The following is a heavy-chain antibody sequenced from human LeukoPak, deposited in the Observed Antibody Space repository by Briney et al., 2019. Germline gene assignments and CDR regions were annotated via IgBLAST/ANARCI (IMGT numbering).Heavy chain of an antibody. V-gene: IGHV4-39*01. Sequence: SETLSLTCTVSGGSVISSSDLWVWIRQPPGKGLEWIGAIYYSGSTYYHPSLKSRINISIDTSKNQFFLRVTSVTAADSAVYYCARYYGSGSKTVRAIDYWGQGTLVIVSS. CDR3: ARYYGSGSKTVRAIDY. CDR1: GGSVISSSDL. D-gene: IGHD3-10*01. CDR2: IYYSGST. J-gene: IGHJ4*02.